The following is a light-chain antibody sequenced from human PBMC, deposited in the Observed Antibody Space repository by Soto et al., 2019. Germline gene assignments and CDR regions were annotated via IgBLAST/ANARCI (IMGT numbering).Light chain of an antibody. V-gene: IGKV1-5*01. J-gene: IGKJ4*01. CDR1: QSISNW. Sequence: DLQMTQSPSTLSASVGDRVTITCRASQSISNWLAWYQQKPGKAPNLLIYDASTLQSGVPSRFSGSGSGTEFTLTISSLQPDDFATYYCQQYSSYSFFGGGTKVEIK. CDR3: QQYSSYSF. CDR2: DAS.